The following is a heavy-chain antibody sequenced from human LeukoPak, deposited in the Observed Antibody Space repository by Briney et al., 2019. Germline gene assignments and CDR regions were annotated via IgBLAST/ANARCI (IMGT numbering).Heavy chain of an antibody. V-gene: IGHV3-49*04. CDR1: GFSFYDYA. J-gene: IGHJ4*02. D-gene: IGHD3/OR15-3a*01. CDR2: IRSKIYGGTT. Sequence: GGSLRLSCSASGFSFYDYAMSWVRQAPGKGLEWVGFIRSKIYGGTTEYAASVKGRFIISRDDSKRIAYLQMDSLKTEDTAVYYCTSRRFRTENLGYWGQGILVTVSS. CDR3: TSRRFRTENLGY.